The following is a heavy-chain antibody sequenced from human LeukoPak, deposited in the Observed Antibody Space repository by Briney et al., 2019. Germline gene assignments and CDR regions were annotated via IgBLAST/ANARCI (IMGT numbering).Heavy chain of an antibody. CDR1: GFTFSDFT. D-gene: IGHD6-13*01. CDR3: ARYSPLDY. CDR2: ISSSSSTYI. Sequence: GGSLRLSCVGSGFTFSDFTINWVRQTPGKGLEWVSCISSSSSTYIYYADSVKGRFTISRDNAKNSLYLQMNSLRAEDTAVYYCARYSPLDYWGQGTLVTVSS. J-gene: IGHJ4*02. V-gene: IGHV3-21*01.